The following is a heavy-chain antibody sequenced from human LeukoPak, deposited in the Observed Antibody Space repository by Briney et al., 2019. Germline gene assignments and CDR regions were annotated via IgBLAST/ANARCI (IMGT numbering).Heavy chain of an antibody. Sequence: GGSLRLSCAASGFTFSSYAMSWVRQAPGKGLEWVSAVSGSGGSTYYADSVKGRFTISRDNSKNTLYLQMNSLRAEDTAVYYCAKVGYCSSASCPYFDYWGQGTLVTVSS. CDR1: GFTFSSYA. CDR2: VSGSGGST. V-gene: IGHV3-23*01. CDR3: AKVGYCSSASCPYFDY. D-gene: IGHD2-2*01. J-gene: IGHJ4*02.